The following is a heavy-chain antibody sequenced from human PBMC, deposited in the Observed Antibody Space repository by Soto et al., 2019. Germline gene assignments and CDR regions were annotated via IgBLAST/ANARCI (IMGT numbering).Heavy chain of an antibody. CDR1: GGSIISGGYY. CDR2: IYYSGST. Sequence: SDTLSLTCTVSGGSIISGGYYWSWIRQHPGKGLEWIGYIYYSGSTYYNPSLKSRVTISVDTSKNQFSLKLSSVTAADTAVYYCARQRGSQDYYYGMDVWGQGTTVTVSS. D-gene: IGHD6-13*01. CDR3: ARQRGSQDYYYGMDV. V-gene: IGHV4-31*03. J-gene: IGHJ6*02.